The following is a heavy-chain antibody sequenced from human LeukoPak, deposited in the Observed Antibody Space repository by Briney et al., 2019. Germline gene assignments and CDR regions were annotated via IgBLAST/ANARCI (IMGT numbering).Heavy chain of an antibody. Sequence: GESLKISCKGSGYSFTSYWIGWVRQMPGKGLEWMGIIYPGDSDTRYSPSFQGQVTISADKSISTAYLQWSSLKASDTAMYYCARRGIAAAGTNWFDPRGQGTLVTVSS. D-gene: IGHD6-13*01. J-gene: IGHJ5*02. CDR3: ARRGIAAAGTNWFDP. CDR2: IYPGDSDT. V-gene: IGHV5-51*01. CDR1: GYSFTSYW.